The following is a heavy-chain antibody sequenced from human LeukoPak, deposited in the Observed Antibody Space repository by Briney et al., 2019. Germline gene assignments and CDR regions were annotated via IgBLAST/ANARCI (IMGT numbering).Heavy chain of an antibody. J-gene: IGHJ3*02. Sequence: SETLSLTCTVSGGSISSSSYYWGWIRQPPGKGLERIGSIYYSGSTYYNPSLKSRVTISVDTSKNQFSLKLSSVTAADTAVYYCARTRGYSGLRGAFDIWGQGTMVTVSS. CDR1: GGSISSSSYY. CDR2: IYYSGST. CDR3: ARTRGYSGLRGAFDI. D-gene: IGHD5-12*01. V-gene: IGHV4-39*01.